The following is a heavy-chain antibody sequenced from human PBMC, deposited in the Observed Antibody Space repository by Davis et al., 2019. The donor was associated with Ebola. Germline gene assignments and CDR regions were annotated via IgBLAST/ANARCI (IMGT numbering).Heavy chain of an antibody. V-gene: IGHV4-34*01. Sequence: SETLSLTCAVAGGSFTAYYWSWIRQLPGKGLEWIGEIYHSGSTNYNPTLKSRVTMSVDTSKNQFSLRLKSVTAADTAVYYCARVNCCIGSSCYSHDYWGQGTLVTVSS. J-gene: IGHJ4*02. CDR1: GGSFTAYY. CDR2: IYHSGST. CDR3: ARVNCCIGSSCYSHDY. D-gene: IGHD2-15*01.